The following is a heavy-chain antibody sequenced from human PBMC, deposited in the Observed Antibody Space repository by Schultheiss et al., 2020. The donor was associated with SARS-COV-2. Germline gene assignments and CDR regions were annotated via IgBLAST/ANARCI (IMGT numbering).Heavy chain of an antibody. CDR2: INHSGST. CDR1: GGSFSGYY. V-gene: IGHV4-34*01. Sequence: SETLSLTCAVYGGSFSGYYWSWIRQPPGKGLEWIGEINHSGSTYYNPSLKSRVTISVDTSENQFSLKLSSVTAADTAVYYCARTPHDYGGAFDYWGQGTLVTVSS. CDR3: ARTPHDYGGAFDY. D-gene: IGHD4-23*01. J-gene: IGHJ4*02.